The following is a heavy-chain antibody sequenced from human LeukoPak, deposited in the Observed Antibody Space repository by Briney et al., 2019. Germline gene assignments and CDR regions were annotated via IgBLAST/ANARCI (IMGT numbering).Heavy chain of an antibody. J-gene: IGHJ4*02. CDR2: VSAYADDT. Sequence: GASVKASCKASGYTFTNYGISWVRQAPGQGLEWMGWVSAYADDTNYVQKFRGRITMTTDTSTSTAYVELRSLRSDDTAVYYCARDCIGCLGFDYWGQGTLVTVSS. V-gene: IGHV1-18*01. CDR3: ARDCIGCLGFDY. D-gene: IGHD5/OR15-5a*01. CDR1: GYTFTNYG.